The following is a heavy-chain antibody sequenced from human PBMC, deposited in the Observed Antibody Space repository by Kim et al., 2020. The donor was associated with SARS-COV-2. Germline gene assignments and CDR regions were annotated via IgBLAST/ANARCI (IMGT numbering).Heavy chain of an antibody. CDR1: GFTFSSHW. CDR3: ARSFGYGYD. V-gene: IGHV3-74*01. J-gene: IGHJ4*02. CDR2: INSDGSTT. D-gene: IGHD5-18*01. Sequence: GGSLRLSCAASGFTFSSHWMHWVRQAPGKGLVWVSRINSDGSTTTYADSVKGRFTISRDNAKNTLYLQMNSLRAEDTAVYYCARSFGYGYDWGQGTLVTVSS.